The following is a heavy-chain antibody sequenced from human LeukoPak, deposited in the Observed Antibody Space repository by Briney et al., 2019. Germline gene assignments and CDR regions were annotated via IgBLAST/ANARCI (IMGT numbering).Heavy chain of an antibody. V-gene: IGHV3-48*01. CDR2: IRSSSSTI. CDR3: ARAYGRYSSSSPVDY. CDR1: GFTFSNYS. J-gene: IGHJ4*02. Sequence: GGSLRLSCEASGFTFSNYSMNWDRQAPGKGLEWVSYIRSSSSTIYYADSVKGRFTISRDNAKNSLYLQMNSLRAEDTAVYYCARAYGRYSSSSPVDYWGQGTLVTVSS. D-gene: IGHD6-6*01.